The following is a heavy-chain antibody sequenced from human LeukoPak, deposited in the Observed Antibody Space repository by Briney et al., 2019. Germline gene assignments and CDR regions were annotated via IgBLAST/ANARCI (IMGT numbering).Heavy chain of an antibody. CDR3: ARDLPYCGGDCLTFDY. V-gene: IGHV3-23*01. J-gene: IGHJ4*02. D-gene: IGHD2-21*01. Sequence: GGSLRLSCAASGFTFSSYDMSWVRQAPGRGLEWVSGISGNGAGTYYADSVKGRFTISRDNAKNSLYLQMNSLRAEDTAVYYCARDLPYCGGDCLTFDYWGQGTLVTVSS. CDR2: ISGNGAGT. CDR1: GFTFSSYD.